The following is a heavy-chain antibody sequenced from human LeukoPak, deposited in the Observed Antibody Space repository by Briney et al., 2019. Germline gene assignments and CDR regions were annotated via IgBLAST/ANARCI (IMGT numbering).Heavy chain of an antibody. CDR2: IKSDGSGT. D-gene: IGHD5-18*01. J-gene: IGHJ4*02. Sequence: PGGSLRPSCAASGFTFRSTWMHWVRQAPGKGLVWVSHIKSDGSGTSYADSVKGRFTISRGNAKNTVYLQMNSLRVEDTAVYYCAGDAGYSYATWGQGTLVTVSS. V-gene: IGHV3-74*01. CDR3: AGDAGYSYAT. CDR1: GFTFRSTW.